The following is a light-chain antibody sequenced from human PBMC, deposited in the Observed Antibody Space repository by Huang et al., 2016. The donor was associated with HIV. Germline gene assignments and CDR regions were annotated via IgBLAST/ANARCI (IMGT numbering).Light chain of an antibody. CDR1: QSVSSN. Sequence: DRVMTQSPLTLSVSPGERATLSCRASQSVSSNLAWYQQKPGQAPRLRTYDASTRATDVPARFSGSGSEIQFTLTISSLQSEDFAVYYCQQYNNWPRTFGQGTKLEIK. CDR2: DAS. V-gene: IGKV3-15*01. J-gene: IGKJ2*01. CDR3: QQYNNWPRT.